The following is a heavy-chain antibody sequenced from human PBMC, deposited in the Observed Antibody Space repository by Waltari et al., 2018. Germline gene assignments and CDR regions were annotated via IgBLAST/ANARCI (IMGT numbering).Heavy chain of an antibody. CDR1: GYTFATYY. Sequence: QVQLVQSGAEVKKAGASVKLSCKASGYTFATYYMHWVRQAPGQGLEWMGIINPSGSTPSSAQKFQGRVTMTRDTSTCTGYMELSSLRSADTAVYYFAREAWGGAGGTHYFDSWGQGTRVTVSS. J-gene: IGHJ4*02. D-gene: IGHD6-13*01. CDR3: AREAWGGAGGTHYFDS. V-gene: IGHV1-46*01. CDR2: INPSGSTP.